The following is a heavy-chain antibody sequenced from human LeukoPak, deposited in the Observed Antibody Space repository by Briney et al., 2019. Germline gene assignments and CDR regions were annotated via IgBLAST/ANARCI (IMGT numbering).Heavy chain of an antibody. CDR2: ISGSGGST. CDR1: GFTVSSNY. V-gene: IGHV3-23*01. CDR3: AKVRAAAVNY. D-gene: IGHD6-13*01. J-gene: IGHJ4*02. Sequence: GGSLRLSCAASGFTVSSNYMSWVRQAPGKGLEWVSAISGSGGSTYYADSVKGRFTISRDNSKNTLYLQMNSLRAEDTAVYYCAKVRAAAVNYWGQGTLVTVSS.